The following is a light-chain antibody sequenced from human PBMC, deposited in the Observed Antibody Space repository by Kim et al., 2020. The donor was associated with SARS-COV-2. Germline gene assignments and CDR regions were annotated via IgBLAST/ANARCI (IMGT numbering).Light chain of an antibody. CDR2: SAS. CDR3: QKYNSAPWT. CDR1: QYIINH. J-gene: IGKJ1*01. Sequence: SASVRDRLTLTSRASQYIINHLVWYQQKPRPVPQVLLYSASALHSGVPSRFSCRGFGTDFPITLSSLQPEDFSTYSCQKYNSAPWTFGQGT. V-gene: IGKV1-27*01.